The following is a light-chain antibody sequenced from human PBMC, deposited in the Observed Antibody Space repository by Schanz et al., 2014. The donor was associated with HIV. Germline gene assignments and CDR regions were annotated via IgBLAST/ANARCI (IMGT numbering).Light chain of an antibody. CDR3: GALSTSDAPV. Sequence: QSALTQPASVSGSPGQSITVSCTGTSSDVGSYIYVSWYQQHPGRAPKLVIYDVNERPSGVPDRFSGSKSDNTASLTISGLQPEDEADYYCGALSTSDAPVFGTGTKLTVL. CDR2: DVN. V-gene: IGLV2-14*03. J-gene: IGLJ1*01. CDR1: SSDVGSYIY.